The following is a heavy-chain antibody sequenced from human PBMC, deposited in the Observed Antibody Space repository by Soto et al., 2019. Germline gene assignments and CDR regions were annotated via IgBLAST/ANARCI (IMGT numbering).Heavy chain of an antibody. CDR3: AKDQASGQGSFDS. Sequence: GGSLRLSCAASGFTFNIYGMHWVRQAPDKGLEWVALISYDGSNQHYADSAKGRFTISRDNSKNTLFLQMNSLRADDTAVYYCAKDQASGQGSFDSWGQGTLVTVSS. CDR1: GFTFNIYG. V-gene: IGHV3-30*18. CDR2: ISYDGSNQ. J-gene: IGHJ4*02.